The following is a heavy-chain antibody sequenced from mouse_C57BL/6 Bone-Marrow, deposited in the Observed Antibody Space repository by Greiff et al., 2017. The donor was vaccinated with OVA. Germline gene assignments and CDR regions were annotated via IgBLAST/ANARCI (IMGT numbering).Heavy chain of an antibody. CDR3: ATLITTVVAPFDY. D-gene: IGHD1-1*01. CDR2: IHPSDSDT. V-gene: IGHV1-74*01. Sequence: QVQLQQPGAELVKPGASVQVSCNASGYTFTSYWMHWVKQRPGQGLEWIGRIHPSDSDTNYNQKFKGKATLTVDKSSSTAYMQLSSLTSEDSAVYYCATLITTVVAPFDYWGQGTTLTVSS. J-gene: IGHJ2*01. CDR1: GYTFTSYW.